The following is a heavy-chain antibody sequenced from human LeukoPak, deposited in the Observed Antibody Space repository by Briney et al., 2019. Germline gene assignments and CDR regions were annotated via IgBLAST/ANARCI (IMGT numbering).Heavy chain of an antibody. V-gene: IGHV3-30-3*01. Sequence: PGGSLRLSCAASGFTFSSYAMHWVRQAPGEGLEWVAVISYDGSNKYYADSVKGRFTISRDNSKNTLYLQMNSLRAEDTAVYYCARDSSGYMSYDAFDIWGRGTMVTVSS. D-gene: IGHD3-22*01. J-gene: IGHJ3*02. CDR3: ARDSSGYMSYDAFDI. CDR1: GFTFSSYA. CDR2: ISYDGSNK.